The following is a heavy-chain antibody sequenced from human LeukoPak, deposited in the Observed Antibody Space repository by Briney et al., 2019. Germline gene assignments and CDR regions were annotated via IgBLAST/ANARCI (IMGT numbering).Heavy chain of an antibody. D-gene: IGHD2-15*01. CDR2: IYYSGST. V-gene: IGHV4-59*08. CDR3: ARLVVGLSADY. Sequence: SENLSLTCTVSGGSISSYYWSWIRQPPGKGLEWIGYIYYSGSTNYNPSLKSRVTISVDTSKNQFSLKLSSVTAADTAVYYCARLVVGLSADYWGQGTLVTVSS. CDR1: GGSISSYY. J-gene: IGHJ4*02.